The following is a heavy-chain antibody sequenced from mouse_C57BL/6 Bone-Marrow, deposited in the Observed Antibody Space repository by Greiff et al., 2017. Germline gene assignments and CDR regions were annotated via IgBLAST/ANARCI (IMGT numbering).Heavy chain of an antibody. CDR3: ARQPLVFDV. Sequence: EVMLVESGGDLVKPGGSLKLSCAASGFTFSSYGMSWARQTPDKRLEWVATISSGGSYTYYPDSVKGRFTISRDNAKNTLYLQMSSLKSEDTAMYYCARQPLVFDVWGTGTTVTVSS. CDR2: ISSGGSYT. CDR1: GFTFSSYG. V-gene: IGHV5-6*02. J-gene: IGHJ1*03.